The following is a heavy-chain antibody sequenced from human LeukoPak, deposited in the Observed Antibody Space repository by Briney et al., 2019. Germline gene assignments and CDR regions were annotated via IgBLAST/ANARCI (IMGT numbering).Heavy chain of an antibody. CDR3: ARGYDFGQWLLKDFDY. Sequence: ASVTVSCKASGYTFTSYYMHWVRQAPGQGLEWMGIINPSGGSTSYAQKFQGRVTMTRDTSTSTVYMELSSLRSEDTAVYYCARGYDFGQWLLKDFDYWGQGTLVTVSS. D-gene: IGHD6-19*01. V-gene: IGHV1-46*01. CDR1: GYTFTSYY. CDR2: INPSGGST. J-gene: IGHJ4*02.